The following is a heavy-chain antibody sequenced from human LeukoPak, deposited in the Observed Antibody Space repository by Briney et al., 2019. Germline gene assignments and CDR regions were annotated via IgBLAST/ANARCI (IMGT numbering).Heavy chain of an antibody. J-gene: IGHJ6*02. CDR1: GGSFSGYY. V-gene: IGHV4-34*01. D-gene: IGHD6-13*01. CDR2: INHSGST. Sequence: SETLSLTCAVYGGSFSGYYWSWIRLPPGKGLEWIGEINHSGSTNYNPSLKSRVTISVDTSKNQFSLKLSSVTAADTAVYYCARVAGIAAADYYYYGMDVWGQGTTVTVSS. CDR3: ARVAGIAAADYYYYGMDV.